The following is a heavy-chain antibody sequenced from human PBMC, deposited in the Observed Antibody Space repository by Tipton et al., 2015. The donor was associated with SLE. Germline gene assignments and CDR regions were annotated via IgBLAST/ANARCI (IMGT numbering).Heavy chain of an antibody. CDR3: ARGIAVAAPAFDI. CDR2: INHSG. D-gene: IGHD6-19*01. Sequence: TPSLTCAVYGGSFSGYYWSWIRQPPGKGLEWIGEINHSGSTISVDTSKNQFSLKLSSVTAADTAVYYCARGIAVAAPAFDIWGQGTMATVSS. J-gene: IGHJ3*02. CDR1: GGSFSGYY. V-gene: IGHV4-34*01.